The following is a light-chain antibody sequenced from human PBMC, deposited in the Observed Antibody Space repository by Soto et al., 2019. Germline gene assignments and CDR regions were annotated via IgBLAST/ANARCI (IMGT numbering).Light chain of an antibody. J-gene: IGKJ2*01. CDR3: RQYESTPPT. CDR1: QSVLYSSNNKNY. CDR2: WAS. V-gene: IGKV4-1*01. Sequence: DIVMTQSPDSLAVSLGERATINCKSSQSVLYSSNNKNYLAWYQQRPGQPPKLLIYWASTRESGAPDRFSGSGSGTDFTLTITSLQAEDVAVYYCRQYESTPPTFGQGTKLEIK.